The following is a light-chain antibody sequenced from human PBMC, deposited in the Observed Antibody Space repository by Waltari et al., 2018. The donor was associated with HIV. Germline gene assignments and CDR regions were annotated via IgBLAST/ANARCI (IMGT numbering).Light chain of an antibody. CDR2: RND. Sequence: SVLTQPPSASVTPGRRVTISCSGTSSNIGSNYVYWYQQLPGTTPTLLVYRNDQRPSEVPDRFSGSKSGTSASLAISGLRSEDEADYYCAAWDDMLSGPVFGGGTKLTVL. CDR3: AAWDDMLSGPV. J-gene: IGLJ2*01. V-gene: IGLV1-47*01. CDR1: SSNIGSNY.